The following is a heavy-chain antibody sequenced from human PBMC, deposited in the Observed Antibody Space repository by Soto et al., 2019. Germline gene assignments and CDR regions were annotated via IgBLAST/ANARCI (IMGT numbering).Heavy chain of an antibody. CDR2: ISADNGNT. J-gene: IGHJ3*02. CDR1: GYTFISYG. D-gene: IGHD2-15*01. CDR3: ARVSLADGGAFDI. V-gene: IGHV1-18*01. Sequence: QVQLVQSGGEVKKPGASVKVSCKASGYTFISYGISWVRQAPGQGLEWMGWISADNGNTNYAQKLQGRVTMTTDTSATTGYMELRSLRSDDTAVYYCARVSLADGGAFDIWGQGTMVTVSS.